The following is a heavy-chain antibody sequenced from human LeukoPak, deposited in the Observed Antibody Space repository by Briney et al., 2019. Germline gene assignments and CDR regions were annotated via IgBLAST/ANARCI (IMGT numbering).Heavy chain of an antibody. J-gene: IGHJ5*02. Sequence: SSETLSLTCAVYGGSFSGYYWSWIRQPPGKGLEWIGEINHSGSTNYNPSLKSRVTISVDTSKNQFSLKLSSVTAADTAVYYCARGGYYGSGNDFRFDPWGQGTLVTVSS. V-gene: IGHV4-34*01. CDR3: ARGGYYGSGNDFRFDP. CDR1: GGSFSGYY. D-gene: IGHD3-10*01. CDR2: INHSGST.